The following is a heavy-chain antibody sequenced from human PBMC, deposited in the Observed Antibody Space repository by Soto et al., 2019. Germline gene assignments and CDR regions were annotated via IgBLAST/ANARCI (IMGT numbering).Heavy chain of an antibody. CDR3: ATDSIKGRGSQAAAGQQYHHYYYGMDV. CDR1: GGSFRNYA. CDR2: IIPILGAM. D-gene: IGHD6-13*01. J-gene: IGHJ6*02. Sequence: QVRLVQSGAEVKKPESSVKVSCKASGGSFRNYAISWVRQAPGQGLEWMGGIIPILGAMNSAQKFQGRVTMTADESSTTADMELNSLRSDDTAVYYCATDSIKGRGSQAAAGQQYHHYYYGMDVWGPGTTVIVSS. V-gene: IGHV1-69*01.